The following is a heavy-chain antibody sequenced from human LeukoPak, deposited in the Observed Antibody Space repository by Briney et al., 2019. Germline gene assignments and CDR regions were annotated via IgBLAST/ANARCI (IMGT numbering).Heavy chain of an antibody. D-gene: IGHD3-10*01. CDR1: GFAVSSDY. CDR2: IYSDGRT. J-gene: IGHJ4*02. Sequence: GGSLRLSCAASGFAVSSDYMNWVRQAPGKGLEWVSVIYSDGRTYYADSVKGRFTISRDISKNTLFLEMTSLRAEDTAVYYCAKVKGWYGEGYFDYWGQGTLVTVSS. V-gene: IGHV3-53*01. CDR3: AKVKGWYGEGYFDY.